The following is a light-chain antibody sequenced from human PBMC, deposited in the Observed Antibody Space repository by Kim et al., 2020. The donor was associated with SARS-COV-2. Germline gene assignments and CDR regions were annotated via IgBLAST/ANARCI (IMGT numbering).Light chain of an antibody. V-gene: IGKV3-11*01. CDR2: DAS. Sequence: SPGERATLSCRASQSVSNYLAWYQQKPGQPPRLLIYDASNRAAGIPARFSGSGSGTDFTLTISSLEPEDFAVYYCQQRNHWPPLTFGGGTKVEIK. CDR3: QQRNHWPPLT. J-gene: IGKJ4*01. CDR1: QSVSNY.